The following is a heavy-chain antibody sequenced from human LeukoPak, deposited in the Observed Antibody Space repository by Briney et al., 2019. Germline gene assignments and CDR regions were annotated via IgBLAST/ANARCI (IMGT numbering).Heavy chain of an antibody. CDR3: ARDIGVGYYFDY. V-gene: IGHV3-21*01. Sequence: GGSLRLSCAASGFTFSSYSMNWVRQAPGKGLEWVSSISSSSGYIYYADSVKGRFTISRDNAKNSLYLQMNSLRAEDTAVYYCARDIGVGYYFDYWGQGTLVTVSS. CDR2: ISSSSGYI. D-gene: IGHD6-19*01. CDR1: GFTFSSYS. J-gene: IGHJ4*02.